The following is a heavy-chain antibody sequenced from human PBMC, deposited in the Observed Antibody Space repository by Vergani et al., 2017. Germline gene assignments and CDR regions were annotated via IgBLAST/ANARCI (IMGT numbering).Heavy chain of an antibody. CDR2: INHSGST. V-gene: IGHV4-34*01. J-gene: IGHJ5*02. D-gene: IGHD3-22*01. Sequence: QVQLQQWGAGLLKPSETLSLTCAVYGGSFRGYYWSWIRQPPGKGLEWIGEINHSGSTNYNPTLKSQGTISVDTSKNQFSLKLSSVTAADTAVYYCASPSALKVVVTSNWYDPWGQGPLVTVSS. CDR3: ASPSALKVVVTSNWYDP. CDR1: GGSFRGYY.